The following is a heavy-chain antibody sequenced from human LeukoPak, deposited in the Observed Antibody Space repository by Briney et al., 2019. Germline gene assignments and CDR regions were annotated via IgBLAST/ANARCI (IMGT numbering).Heavy chain of an antibody. J-gene: IGHJ3*02. D-gene: IGHD2-8*01. Sequence: ASVKVSCKASGYTFTGYYMHWVRQAPGQGLEWMGWINPNSGGTNYAQKFQGRVTMTRDTSISTAYMELSRLRSDDTAVYYCARDAPYCTNGVCYSDAFDIWGQGTMVTVSS. CDR2: INPNSGGT. V-gene: IGHV1-2*02. CDR3: ARDAPYCTNGVCYSDAFDI. CDR1: GYTFTGYY.